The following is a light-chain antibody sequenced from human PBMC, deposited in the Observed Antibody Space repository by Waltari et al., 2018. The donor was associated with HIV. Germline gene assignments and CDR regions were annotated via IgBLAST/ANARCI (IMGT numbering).Light chain of an antibody. CDR2: AAS. CDR1: TGISNY. CDR3: QQLTSYPVT. Sequence: DIQLTQSPSFLSASVGDRVTITCRPSTGISNYLAWYQQKPGSAPQPLIYAASTLQIGVTPRFRGSGSVTEFTLTITSLQAEDSATYYSQQLTSYPVTFGRGTRLEIK. J-gene: IGKJ5*01. V-gene: IGKV1-9*01.